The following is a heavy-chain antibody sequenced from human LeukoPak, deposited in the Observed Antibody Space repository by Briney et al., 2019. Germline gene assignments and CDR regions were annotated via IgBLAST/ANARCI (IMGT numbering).Heavy chain of an antibody. Sequence: GGSLRLSCIVSGFTFSSYWMTWVRQAPGKGLEWVANINQDGSNIFYVDSVKGRFTISRDNAKNSLYLQMNSLRAEDTAVYYCARDQWDIVVVVAAQQSLIAFDIWGQGTMVTVSS. J-gene: IGHJ3*02. CDR3: ARDQWDIVVVVAAQQSLIAFDI. D-gene: IGHD2-15*01. V-gene: IGHV3-7*01. CDR2: INQDGSNI. CDR1: GFTFSSYW.